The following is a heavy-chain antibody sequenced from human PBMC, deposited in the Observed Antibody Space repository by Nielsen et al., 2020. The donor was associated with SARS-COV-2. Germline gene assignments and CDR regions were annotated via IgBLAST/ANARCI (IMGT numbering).Heavy chain of an antibody. CDR2: IWYDGSNK. D-gene: IGHD3-3*01. J-gene: IGHJ4*02. CDR1: GFTFSSYG. V-gene: IGHV3-33*06. CDR3: AKDLYYDFWSGDLGY. Sequence: GESLKISCAASGFTFSSYGMHWVRQAPGKGLEWVAVIWYDGSNKYYADSVKGRFTISRDNSKNTLYLQMNSLRAEDTAVYYCAKDLYYDFWSGDLGYWGQGTLVTVSS.